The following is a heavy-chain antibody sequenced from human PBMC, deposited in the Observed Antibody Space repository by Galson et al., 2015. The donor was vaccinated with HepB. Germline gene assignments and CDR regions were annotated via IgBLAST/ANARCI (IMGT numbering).Heavy chain of an antibody. Sequence: SVKVSCKASGYTFTGYYMHWVRQAPGQGLEWMGWINPNSGGTNYAQKFQGKVTMTRDTSISTAYMELSRLRSDDTAVYYCARDRASVVVVANWFDPWGQGTLVTVSS. J-gene: IGHJ5*02. CDR2: INPNSGGT. CDR1: GYTFTGYY. D-gene: IGHD2-15*01. V-gene: IGHV1-2*02. CDR3: ARDRASVVVVANWFDP.